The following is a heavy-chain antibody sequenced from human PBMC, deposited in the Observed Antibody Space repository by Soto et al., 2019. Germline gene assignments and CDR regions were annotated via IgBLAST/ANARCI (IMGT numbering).Heavy chain of an antibody. CDR2: INAGNGNT. V-gene: IGHV1-3*01. CDR3: ARGPGIAAAGRFDY. J-gene: IGHJ4*02. CDR1: GYTFTSYA. D-gene: IGHD6-13*01. Sequence: ASVKVSCKASGYTFTSYAMHWVRQAPGQRLEWMGWINAGNGNTKYSRKFQGRVTITRDTSASTAYMELSSLRSEDTAVYYCARGPGIAAAGRFDYWGQGTLVTVSS.